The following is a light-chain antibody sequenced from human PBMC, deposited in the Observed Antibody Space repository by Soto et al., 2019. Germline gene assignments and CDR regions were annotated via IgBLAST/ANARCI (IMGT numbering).Light chain of an antibody. J-gene: IGKJ2*01. CDR3: QQYNSYSYT. CDR1: QSISSW. V-gene: IGKV1-5*03. CDR2: KAS. Sequence: DIQMTQSPSTLSASVGDRVTITCRASQSISSWLAWYQQKPGKAPKLLIYKASSLESGVPSRFSGSGSGTEFTLTISSLQHDDFATYYCQQYNSYSYTFGLGTKLEIK.